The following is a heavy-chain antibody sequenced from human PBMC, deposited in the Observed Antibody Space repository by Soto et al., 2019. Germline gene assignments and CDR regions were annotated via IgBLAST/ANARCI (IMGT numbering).Heavy chain of an antibody. CDR2: ISGSGGST. J-gene: IGHJ4*02. CDR1: GFTFSSYA. CDR3: AKDRLGGNFDY. Sequence: GGSLRLSCAASGFTFSSYAMSWVRQAPGKGLEWVSAISGSGGSTYYADSVKGRVTISRDNSKNTLYLQMNSLRVEDTAVYYCAKDRLGGNFDYWGQGTQVTVSS. V-gene: IGHV3-23*01.